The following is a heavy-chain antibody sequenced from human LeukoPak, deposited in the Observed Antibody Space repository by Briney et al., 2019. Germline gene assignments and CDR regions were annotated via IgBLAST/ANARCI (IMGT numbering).Heavy chain of an antibody. D-gene: IGHD1-26*01. V-gene: IGHV3-23*01. CDR3: AKDVGKWESLHFFDY. Sequence: PGGSLRLSCLTSGFTLSTNAMSWVRQAPGKGLEWISGISGSGASTYYADSVKGRFTISREDSRNTLYLQMNSLRGDDTAVYYCAKDVGKWESLHFFDYWGQGTLVTVSS. CDR2: ISGSGAST. CDR1: GFTLSTNA. J-gene: IGHJ4*02.